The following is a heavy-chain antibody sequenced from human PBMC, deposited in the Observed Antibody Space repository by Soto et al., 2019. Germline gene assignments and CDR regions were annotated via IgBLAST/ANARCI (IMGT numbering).Heavy chain of an antibody. Sequence: EVQLVESGGGLVKPGGSLRLSCAASGFTFSNAWMNWVRQAPGKGLEWVGRIKSRTDGGTTDYAAPVKGRFTISRDDSKNTLYLQMNSQKTEDTAVYYCTTDLPPRYCSGGSCYLRPYYYGMDVWGQGTTVTVSS. D-gene: IGHD2-15*01. CDR2: IKSRTDGGTT. J-gene: IGHJ6*02. CDR3: TTDLPPRYCSGGSCYLRPYYYGMDV. CDR1: GFTFSNAW. V-gene: IGHV3-15*07.